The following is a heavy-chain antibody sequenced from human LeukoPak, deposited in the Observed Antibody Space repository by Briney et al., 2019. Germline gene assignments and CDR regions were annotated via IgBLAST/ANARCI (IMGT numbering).Heavy chain of an antibody. CDR2: IYTSGST. Sequence: SETLSLTCTVSGGSISSYYWNWIRQPAGKGLEWIGRIYTSGSTNYNPSLKSRVTISVDTSKNQFSLKLSSVTAADTAVYYCARVWFLEWVYFDYWGQGTLVTVSS. J-gene: IGHJ4*02. V-gene: IGHV4-4*07. CDR3: ARVWFLEWVYFDY. D-gene: IGHD3-3*01. CDR1: GGSISSYY.